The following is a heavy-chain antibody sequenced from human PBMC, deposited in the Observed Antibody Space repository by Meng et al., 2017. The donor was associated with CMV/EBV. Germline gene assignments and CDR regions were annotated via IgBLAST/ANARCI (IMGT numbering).Heavy chain of an antibody. Sequence: EVNLVRSGGLRCQRCASLRLYCAVSQLIFSNYDNIWVLEASGKGMEWVASIGRSGTDIDYSDSVRGRFTISRDIPKNSLYLEMNSLRVEDTAVSYCATDPNWGTLWGQGALVTVSS. CDR3: ATDPNWGTL. CDR1: QLIFSNYD. V-gene: IGHV3-21*01. CDR2: IGRSGTDI. D-gene: IGHD7-27*01. J-gene: IGHJ4*02.